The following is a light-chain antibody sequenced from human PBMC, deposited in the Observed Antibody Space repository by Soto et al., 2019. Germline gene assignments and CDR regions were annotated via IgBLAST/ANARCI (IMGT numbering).Light chain of an antibody. V-gene: IGLV2-14*03. J-gene: IGLJ2*01. CDR3: SSYTSRATLV. Sequence: QSALTQPASVSGSPGQSITISCTGTSNDVGGYDYVTWYQHHPGKAPKLMIYDVSNRPSGISDRFSASKSGNTASLTISGLQAEDEAHYCCSSYTSRATLVFGGGTKVTVL. CDR1: SNDVGGYDY. CDR2: DVS.